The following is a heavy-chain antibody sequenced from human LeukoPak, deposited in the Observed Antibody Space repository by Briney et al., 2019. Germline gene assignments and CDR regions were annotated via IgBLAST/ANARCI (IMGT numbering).Heavy chain of an antibody. CDR3: ARRGTGRWFDP. CDR1: GGSISSGDYF. J-gene: IGHJ5*02. CDR2: IHYSGST. Sequence: SQTLSLTCTVSGGSISSGDYFWGWIRQHPGKGLEWIGYIHYSGSTYYNPSLKSRVTISVDTSKNQFSLMLNSVTAADTAMYYCARRGTGRWFDPWGQGTLVTVSS. V-gene: IGHV4-31*03. D-gene: IGHD3-10*01.